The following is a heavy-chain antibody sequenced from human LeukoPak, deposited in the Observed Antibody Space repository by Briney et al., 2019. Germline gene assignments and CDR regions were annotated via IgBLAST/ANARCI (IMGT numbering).Heavy chain of an antibody. D-gene: IGHD3-3*02. CDR2: IKQDGTEK. CDR1: GFTFSSYW. Sequence: GGSLRLSCAASGFTFSSYWMTWVRQAPGKGLEWVASIKQDGTEKYYVDSVKGRFTISRDNARNSLYLQMSSLRADDTAVYYCARDGAFRIYDYWGQGTLVTVSS. J-gene: IGHJ4*02. CDR3: ARDGAFRIYDY. V-gene: IGHV3-7*01.